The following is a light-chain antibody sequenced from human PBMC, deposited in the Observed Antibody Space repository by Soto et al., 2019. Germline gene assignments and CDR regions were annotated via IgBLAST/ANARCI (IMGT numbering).Light chain of an antibody. J-gene: IGLJ3*02. V-gene: IGLV2-14*03. Sequence: QSALTQPASVSGSPGQSITIACTGTSSDVGGYNHVSWYQVHPGKAPRLVIYDVSIRPPAVSDRFSGSTSGNTASLTSSGLQAEDEADYYGSSYTATRTVVFGGGTKLTVL. CDR1: SSDVGGYNH. CDR3: SSYTATRTVV. CDR2: DVS.